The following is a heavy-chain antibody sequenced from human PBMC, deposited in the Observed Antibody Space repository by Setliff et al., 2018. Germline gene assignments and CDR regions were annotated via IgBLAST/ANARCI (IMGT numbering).Heavy chain of an antibody. CDR2: IYYSGST. D-gene: IGHD6-13*01. CDR3: ARQQQLVIGSTAYYYYGMDV. V-gene: IGHV4-39*07. Sequence: NPSETLSLTCTVSGGSISSSSYYWGWIRQPPGKGLEWIGIIYYSGSTYYNPSLKSRVTISVDTSKNQFSLKLSSVTAADTAVYYCARQQQLVIGSTAYYYYGMDVWGQGTTVTVS. J-gene: IGHJ6*02. CDR1: GGSISSSSYY.